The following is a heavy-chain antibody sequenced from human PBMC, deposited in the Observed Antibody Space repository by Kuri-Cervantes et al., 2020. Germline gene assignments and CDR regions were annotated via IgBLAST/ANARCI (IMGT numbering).Heavy chain of an antibody. Sequence: LSLTCAASGFTFSTYSMNWVRQAPGKGLEWVSYISSSSSTIYYADSVKGRFTISRDNAKNSLYLQMNSLRAEDTAVYYCAREGYCSSTSCYGGGVWFDPWGQGTLVTVSS. CDR3: AREGYCSSTSCYGGGVWFDP. CDR2: ISSSSSTI. V-gene: IGHV3-48*04. J-gene: IGHJ5*02. CDR1: GFTFSTYS. D-gene: IGHD2-2*01.